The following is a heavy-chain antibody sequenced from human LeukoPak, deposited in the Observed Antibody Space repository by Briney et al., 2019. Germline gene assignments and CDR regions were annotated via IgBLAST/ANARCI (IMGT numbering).Heavy chain of an antibody. D-gene: IGHD3-22*01. CDR2: ISGSGDNT. CDR3: AKGSYYDSSGSFYFDY. Sequence: GGSLRLSCAASGFTFSSYAMSWVSQAPGKGLEWVSGISGSGDNTYYADSVKGRFTISRDNSKNTLYVQVNSLGTEDTAAYYCAKGSYYDSSGSFYFDYWGQGTLVTVSS. J-gene: IGHJ4*02. CDR1: GFTFSSYA. V-gene: IGHV3-23*01.